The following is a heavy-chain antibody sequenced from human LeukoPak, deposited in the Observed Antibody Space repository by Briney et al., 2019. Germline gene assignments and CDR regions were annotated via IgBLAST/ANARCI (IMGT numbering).Heavy chain of an antibody. CDR1: GGTFSSYT. CDR2: IIPILSIA. V-gene: IGHV1-69*02. Sequence: GASVKVSCKASGGTFSSYTISWVRQAPGQGLEWMGRIIPILSIANYAQKFQGRVTITADKSTSTAYMELSSLRSEDAAVYYCARAIGGNSFDYWGQGTLVTVSS. CDR3: ARAIGGNSFDY. D-gene: IGHD4-23*01. J-gene: IGHJ4*02.